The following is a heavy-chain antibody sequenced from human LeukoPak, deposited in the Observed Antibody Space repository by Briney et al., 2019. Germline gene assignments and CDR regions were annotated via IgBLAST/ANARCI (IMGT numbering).Heavy chain of an antibody. CDR1: GYTFTSYA. CDR2: INTNTGNP. D-gene: IGHD1-26*01. Sequence: ASVKVSCKASGYTFTSYAMNWVRQAPGQGLEWMGWINTNTGNPTYAQGFTGRFVFSLDTSVSTAYLQISSLKAEDTAVYYCARTTMGATTPNFQHWGQGTLVTVSS. J-gene: IGHJ1*01. CDR3: ARTTMGATTPNFQH. V-gene: IGHV7-4-1*02.